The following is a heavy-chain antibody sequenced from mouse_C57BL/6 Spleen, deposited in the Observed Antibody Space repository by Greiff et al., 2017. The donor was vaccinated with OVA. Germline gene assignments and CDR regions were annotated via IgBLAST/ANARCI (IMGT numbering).Heavy chain of an antibody. CDR2: INPNNGGT. J-gene: IGHJ4*01. Sequence: EVQLQQSGPELVKPGASVKISCKASGYTFTDYYMNWVKQSHGKSLEWIGDINPNNGGTSYNQKFKGKATLTVDKSSSTAYMELRSLTSEDSAVYYCARMLRRGGYYAMDYWGQGTSVTVSS. CDR3: ARMLRRGGYYAMDY. D-gene: IGHD2-12*01. V-gene: IGHV1-26*01. CDR1: GYTFTDYY.